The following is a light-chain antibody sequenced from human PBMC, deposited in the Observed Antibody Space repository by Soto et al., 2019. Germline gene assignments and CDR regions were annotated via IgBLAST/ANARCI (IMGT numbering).Light chain of an antibody. Sequence: ERVMTQSPATLSVSPGEGATLSCRADQSVGSLLAWYQQHPGRAPRLLIYGASTREAGIPDRFSGSGAGTEFTLTIGSLQSEDFATYYCQQYHRWTITFGQGTRLEIK. CDR1: QSVGSL. CDR3: QQYHRWTIT. V-gene: IGKV3-15*01. J-gene: IGKJ5*01. CDR2: GAS.